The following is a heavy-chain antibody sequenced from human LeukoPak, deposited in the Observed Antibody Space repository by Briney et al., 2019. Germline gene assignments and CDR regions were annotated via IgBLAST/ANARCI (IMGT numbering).Heavy chain of an antibody. CDR2: IYYSGST. CDR1: GGSISSYY. Sequence: SETLSHTCTVSGGSISSYYWSWIRQPPGKGLEWIGYIYYSGSTNYNPSLKSRVTISVDTSKNQFSLKLSSVTAADTAVYYCARGGPRYCSSTSCYPPRYWGQGTLVTVSS. J-gene: IGHJ4*02. V-gene: IGHV4-59*01. D-gene: IGHD2-2*01. CDR3: ARGGPRYCSSTSCYPPRY.